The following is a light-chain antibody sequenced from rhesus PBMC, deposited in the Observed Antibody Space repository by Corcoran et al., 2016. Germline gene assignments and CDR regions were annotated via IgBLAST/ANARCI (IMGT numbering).Light chain of an antibody. Sequence: DIQMTQSPSSLSASVGDTVTITCRASQSISSWLDWYQQKPGKAPKLLIYKASSLQSGFPSRFSGSGSGKEFTLTNSSLQPEDFATDYCLQYSSSPFTFGPGTKLDIK. CDR1: QSISSW. CDR3: LQYSSSPFT. CDR2: KAS. J-gene: IGKJ3*01. V-gene: IGKV1-22*01.